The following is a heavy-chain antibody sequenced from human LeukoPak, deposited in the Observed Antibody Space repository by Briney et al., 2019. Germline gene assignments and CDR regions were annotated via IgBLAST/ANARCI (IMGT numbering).Heavy chain of an antibody. J-gene: IGHJ4*02. CDR2: INSDGSST. D-gene: IGHD3-9*01. CDR1: GFTLSSYW. V-gene: IGHV3-74*01. CDR3: ARAKLRYFDRAFDY. Sequence: GGSLRLSCAASGFTLSSYWMHWVRQAPGKGLVWVSRINSDGSSTSYADSVKGRFTISRDNAKNTLYLQMNSLRAEDTAVYYCARAKLRYFDRAFDYWGQGTLVTVSS.